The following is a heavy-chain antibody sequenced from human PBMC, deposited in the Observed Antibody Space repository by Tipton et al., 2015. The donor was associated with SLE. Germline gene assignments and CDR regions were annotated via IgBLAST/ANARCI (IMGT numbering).Heavy chain of an antibody. V-gene: IGHV4-34*01. J-gene: IGHJ4*02. D-gene: IGHD3-3*01. CDR3: ARGRDYDFWSGYSYFDY. CDR1: DGSFSGYY. Sequence: TLSLTCSVYDGSFSGYYWSWIRQPPGKGLEWLGEINHSGSTNYNPSLKSRVTISVDTSKNQFSLKLTSVTAADTAVYYCARGRDYDFWSGYSYFDYWGQGTLVTVSS. CDR2: INHSGST.